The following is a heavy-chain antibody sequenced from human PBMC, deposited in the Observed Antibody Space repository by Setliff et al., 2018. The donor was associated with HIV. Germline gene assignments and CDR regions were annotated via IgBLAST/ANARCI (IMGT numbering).Heavy chain of an antibody. CDR1: GYRFISYG. V-gene: IGHV1-18*01. CDR2: MSVYNAKA. CDR3: ARGVGATSAQH. J-gene: IGHJ1*01. Sequence: ASVKVSCKASGYRFISYGITWVRQAPGQGPEWMGYMSVYNAKADYAQKFQGRVTMTTDTSTSTVYMELRSLTSDDTAVYYCARGVGATSAQHWGQGTPVTVSS. D-gene: IGHD1-26*01.